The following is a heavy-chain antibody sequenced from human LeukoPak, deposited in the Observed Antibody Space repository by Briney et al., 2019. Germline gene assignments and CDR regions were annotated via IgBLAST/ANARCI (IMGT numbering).Heavy chain of an antibody. CDR1: GFTFSRHW. Sequence: GGSLRLSCAASGFTFSRHWMTWVRQAPGKGLEWVANIKHDGSEKNYVDSVKGRFTISRDNAKNSLYLQMNSLRAEDTAVYYCAKDPERFLSSYYFDYWGQGALVTVSS. CDR2: IKHDGSEK. D-gene: IGHD3-3*01. J-gene: IGHJ4*02. V-gene: IGHV3-7*03. CDR3: AKDPERFLSSYYFDY.